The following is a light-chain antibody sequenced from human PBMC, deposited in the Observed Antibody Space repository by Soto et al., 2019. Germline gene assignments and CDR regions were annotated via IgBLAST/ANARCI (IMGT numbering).Light chain of an antibody. CDR3: SSYTNSGTVL. CDR1: SSDVGGYDY. Sequence: QSALTQPASVSGSPGQSITISCTGTSSDVGGYDYVSWYQQYAGKAPKLTIYNVRNRPSGVSNRFSGSKSGNTASLTFSGLQPEDEADYFCSSYTNSGTVLFGGGTKLTVL. CDR2: NVR. J-gene: IGLJ2*01. V-gene: IGLV2-14*01.